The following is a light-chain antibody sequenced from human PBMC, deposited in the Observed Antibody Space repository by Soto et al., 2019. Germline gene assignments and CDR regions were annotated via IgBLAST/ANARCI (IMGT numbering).Light chain of an antibody. Sequence: QSVLTQPPSVSGAPGQRVTISCTGISSNIGAGYDVHWYQQLPGTAPKLLIYGNSNRPSGVPDRFSGSKSGTSASLAITGLQAEDEADYYCQSYDSSLSVVLFGGGTKVTVL. CDR1: SSNIGAGYD. CDR2: GNS. J-gene: IGLJ2*01. V-gene: IGLV1-40*01. CDR3: QSYDSSLSVVL.